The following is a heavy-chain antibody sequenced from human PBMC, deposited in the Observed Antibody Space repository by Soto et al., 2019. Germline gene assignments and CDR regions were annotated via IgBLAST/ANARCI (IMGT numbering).Heavy chain of an antibody. V-gene: IGHV3-21*01. J-gene: IGHJ4*02. D-gene: IGHD3-22*01. CDR3: ARGPAGLYYYDSSGYHTIDY. CDR1: GFTFSSYS. CDR2: ISSSSSYI. Sequence: PGGSLRLSCAACGFTFSSYSMNWVRQAPGKXLEWVSSISSSSSYIYYADSVKGRFTISRDNAKNSLYLQMNSLRAEDTAVYYCARGPAGLYYYDSSGYHTIDYWGQGTLVTVSS.